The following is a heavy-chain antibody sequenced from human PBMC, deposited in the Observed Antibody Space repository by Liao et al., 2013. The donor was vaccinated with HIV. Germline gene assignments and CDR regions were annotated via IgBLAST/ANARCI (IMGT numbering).Heavy chain of an antibody. Sequence: QVRLQESGPGLVKPSQTLSLTCTVSGDLIRRDNYYWTWIRQPAGRGLEWIGHIYTGMSTTGTTNYNPSLKSRVFISADTSSNHVSLKLTCARVQWEPAPNWYSDLWGLAPWSLSPQ. D-gene: IGHD1-26*01. CDR1: GDLIRRDNYY. CDR2: IYTGMSTTGTT. J-gene: IGHJ2*01. CDR3: YSDL. V-gene: IGHV4-61*02.